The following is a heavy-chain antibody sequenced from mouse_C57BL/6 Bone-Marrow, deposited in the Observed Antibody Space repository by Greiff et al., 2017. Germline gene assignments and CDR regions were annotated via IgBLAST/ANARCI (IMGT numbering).Heavy chain of an antibody. D-gene: IGHD2-3*01. Sequence: QVHVKQPGTELVKPGASVKLSCKASGYTFTSYWMHWVKQRPGQGLEWIGNINPSNGGTNYNEKFKSKATLTVDKSSSKAYMQLSSLTSEDSAVYYCARSGGWLLRRFYYAMDYWGQGTSVTVSS. CDR2: INPSNGGT. CDR1: GYTFTSYW. V-gene: IGHV1-53*01. J-gene: IGHJ4*01. CDR3: ARSGGWLLRRFYYAMDY.